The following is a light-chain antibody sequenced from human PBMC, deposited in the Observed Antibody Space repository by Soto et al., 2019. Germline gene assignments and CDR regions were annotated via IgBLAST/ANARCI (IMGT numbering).Light chain of an antibody. J-gene: IGLJ1*01. CDR3: CSYAGSYTHV. V-gene: IGLV2-11*01. CDR2: DVI. CDR1: SNDVGTYTY. Sequence: QSALTQPRSVSGSPGQSVTISCTGTSNDVGTYTYVSWYQQHPGKAPKLIIYDVIKRPSGVPDRFSGSKSGNTASLTISGLQAEDEADYYCCSYAGSYTHVFGTGTKLTVL.